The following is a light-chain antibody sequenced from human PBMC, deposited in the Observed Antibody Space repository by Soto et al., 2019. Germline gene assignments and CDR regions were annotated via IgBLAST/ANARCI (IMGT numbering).Light chain of an antibody. V-gene: IGKV3-11*01. Sequence: VLTQSPAPLSLSPGESATLSCRSSQSIHTSLAWYQQKSGKPPRLVIYDSTLRANGVPDRFGGSRSGTEFTLTINSLEPEDFAVYYCQQRNVWPPITLGQGTRLEIK. CDR2: DST. CDR3: QQRNVWPPIT. CDR1: QSIHTS. J-gene: IGKJ5*01.